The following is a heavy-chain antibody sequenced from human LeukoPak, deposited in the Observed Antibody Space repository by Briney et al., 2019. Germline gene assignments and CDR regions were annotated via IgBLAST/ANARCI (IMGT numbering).Heavy chain of an antibody. D-gene: IGHD1-14*01. J-gene: IGHJ4*02. CDR3: ARCGSDRVFDY. Sequence: SETLSLTCTVSGGSISSYYWSWIRQPPGKGLEWIGYIYYSGSTNYNPSLKSRVTISVDTSKNQFSLKLSSVTAADTAVYYCARCGSDRVFDYWGQGTLVTVSS. V-gene: IGHV4-59*12. CDR2: IYYSGST. CDR1: GGSISSYY.